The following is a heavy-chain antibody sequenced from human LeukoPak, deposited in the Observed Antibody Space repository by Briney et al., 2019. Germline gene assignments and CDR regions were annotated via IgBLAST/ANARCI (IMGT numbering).Heavy chain of an antibody. Sequence: ASVKVSCKASGYTFTSYGISWVRQAPGQGLEWMGWISAYNGNTNYAQKLQGRVTMTTDTSTSTAYMELRSLRSDDTAVYYCARRYYDFWSGYYYYYYMDVWGKGTTVTVSS. D-gene: IGHD3-3*01. V-gene: IGHV1-18*01. J-gene: IGHJ6*03. CDR3: ARRYYDFWSGYYYYYYMDV. CDR1: GYTFTSYG. CDR2: ISAYNGNT.